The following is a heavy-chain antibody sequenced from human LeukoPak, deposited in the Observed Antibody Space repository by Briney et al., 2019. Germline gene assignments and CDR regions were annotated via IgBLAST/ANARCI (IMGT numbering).Heavy chain of an antibody. D-gene: IGHD5-12*01. Sequence: GGSLRLSCAASGFTFDDYAMHWVRQAPGKGLEWVSGISWNSGSIGYADSVKGRSTISRDNAKNSLYLQMNSLRAEDTALYYCAKGGLIRGATDWFDPWGQGTLVTVSS. CDR2: ISWNSGSI. J-gene: IGHJ5*02. CDR3: AKGGLIRGATDWFDP. CDR1: GFTFDDYA. V-gene: IGHV3-9*01.